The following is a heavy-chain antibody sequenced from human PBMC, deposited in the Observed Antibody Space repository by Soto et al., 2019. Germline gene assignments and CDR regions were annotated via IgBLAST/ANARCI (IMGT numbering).Heavy chain of an antibody. J-gene: IGHJ6*02. CDR2: SIPQFDTS. CDR3: AGASVADRRREGFYCDQGMDV. V-gene: IGHV1-69*01. Sequence: QVLLMQPGAEVRKPGSSVKVSCVVPVGTFRNFGIIWVRQAPGQGLEWMGGSIPQFDTSQSAQTFRDRVTITVDASRTTVYKDLRSLTAQDTAVYFCAGASVADRRREGFYCDQGMDVWGQGTTV. D-gene: IGHD6-6*01. CDR1: VGTFRNFG.